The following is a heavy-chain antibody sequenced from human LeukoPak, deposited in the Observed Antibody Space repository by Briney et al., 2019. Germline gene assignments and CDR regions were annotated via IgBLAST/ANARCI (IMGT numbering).Heavy chain of an antibody. V-gene: IGHV3-7*01. CDR2: IHHDESEQ. CDR3: TRWVSQYYFDY. D-gene: IGHD2-21*01. Sequence: GGTLTLSCEASGFDLNYYWLSWVRQAAGKGLEWVALIHHDESEQYYVDSVKGRFSISRDNAKGSVYLQMNSLRVDDPAVYYCTRWVSQYYFDYWGQGALVTVSS. CDR1: GFDLNYYW. J-gene: IGHJ4*02.